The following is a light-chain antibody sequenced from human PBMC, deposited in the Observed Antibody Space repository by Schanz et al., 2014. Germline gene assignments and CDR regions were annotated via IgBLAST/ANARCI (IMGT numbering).Light chain of an antibody. CDR2: GAS. CDR1: QSVTSSY. Sequence: EIVLTQSPGTLSLSPGDRATLSCRASQSVTSSYLAWYQQKPGQAPRLLIYGASTRATGIPDRFSGSGSGTDFTLTISRLEPEDFAVYYCQQYNNWPPYTFGQGTKLEIK. V-gene: IGKV3-20*01. J-gene: IGKJ2*01. CDR3: QQYNNWPPYT.